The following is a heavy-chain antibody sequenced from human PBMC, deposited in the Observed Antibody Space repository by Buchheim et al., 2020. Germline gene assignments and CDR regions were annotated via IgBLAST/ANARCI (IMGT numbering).Heavy chain of an antibody. V-gene: IGHV3-30*18. D-gene: IGHD1-26*01. CDR2: ISYDGSNK. Sequence: QVQLVESGGGVVQPGRSLRLSCAASGFTFSSYGMHWVRQAPGKGLEWVAVISYDGSNKYYADSVKGRFTISRDNSKNTLYLQMNSLRAEDTAVYYCAKDLMGYWGQGTL. CDR3: AKDLMGY. CDR1: GFTFSSYG. J-gene: IGHJ4*02.